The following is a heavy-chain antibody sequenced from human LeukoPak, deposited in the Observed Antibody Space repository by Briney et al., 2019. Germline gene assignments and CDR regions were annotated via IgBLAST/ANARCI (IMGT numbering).Heavy chain of an antibody. CDR3: ARDHNYVFDN. CDR1: GFTFSDYS. D-gene: IGHD1-1*01. J-gene: IGHJ4*02. Sequence: QSGGSLRLSCAASGFTFSDYSMNWVRQAPGKGLEWISWIGVSSGNTKYADSVKGRFTISGDNSKNTLYLQMNSLRVEDTAVYYCARDHNYVFDNWGQGTLVTVSS. CDR2: IGVSSGNT. V-gene: IGHV3-48*04.